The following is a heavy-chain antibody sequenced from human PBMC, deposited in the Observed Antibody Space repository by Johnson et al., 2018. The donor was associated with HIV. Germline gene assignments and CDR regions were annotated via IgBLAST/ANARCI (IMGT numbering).Heavy chain of an antibody. J-gene: IGHJ3*02. CDR1: GFTFSSYP. CDR3: AAYYDFWSGSYTSGFDI. Sequence: QVQLVESGGGVVQPGRSLRLSCAASGFTFSSYPLHWVRQAPGKGLAWVAVLSYDGSNQYYADSVKGRFTISRDNSKNTVFLQMNSLRPEDTAMYYCAAYYDFWSGSYTSGFDIWGQGTMVTVSS. D-gene: IGHD3-3*01. V-gene: IGHV3-30*04. CDR2: LSYDGSNQ.